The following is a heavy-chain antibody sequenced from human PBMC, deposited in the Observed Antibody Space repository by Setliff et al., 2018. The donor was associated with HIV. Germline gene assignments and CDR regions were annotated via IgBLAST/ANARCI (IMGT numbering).Heavy chain of an antibody. CDR1: GGTFSSSA. CDR2: IIPVFGMT. CDR3: ATQTVAVGAPGYFDS. D-gene: IGHD6-19*01. V-gene: IGHV1-69*10. Sequence: WASVKVSCKTSGGTFSSSALSWVRQARGQGPEWLGGIIPVFGMTDYAQNFQGRLIITADTSTNTAYMELLSLTSEDTATYYCATQTVAVGAPGYFDSWGQGTLVTVSS. J-gene: IGHJ4*02.